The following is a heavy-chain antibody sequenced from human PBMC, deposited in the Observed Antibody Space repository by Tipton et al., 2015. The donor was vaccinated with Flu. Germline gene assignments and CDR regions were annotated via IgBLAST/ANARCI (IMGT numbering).Heavy chain of an antibody. CDR2: ISHSGST. Sequence: LSCTVSGYSISSGYYWGWIRQPPGKGLEWIGCISHSGSTYYNPSLKSRVTISVDTSKNQFSLKLSSVTAADTAVYYCAREGGGRVSSSGWYEWFYYYYGMDIWGKGTTVTVSS. D-gene: IGHD6-13*01. V-gene: IGHV4-38-2*02. J-gene: IGHJ6*04. CDR3: AREGGGRVSSSGWYEWFYYYYGMDI. CDR1: GYSISSGYY.